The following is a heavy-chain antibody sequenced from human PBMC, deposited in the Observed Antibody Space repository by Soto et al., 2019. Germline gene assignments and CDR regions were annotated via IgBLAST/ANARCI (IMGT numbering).Heavy chain of an antibody. CDR2: ISWNSGSI. V-gene: IGHV3-9*01. J-gene: IGHJ4*02. Sequence: GGSLRLSCAASGFTFDDYAMHWVRQAPGKGLEWVSGISWNSGSIGYADSVEGRFTISRDNAKNSLYLQMNSLRAEDTALYYCAKDEHGSSTSYSHFDYWGQGTLVTVSS. CDR3: AKDEHGSSTSYSHFDY. D-gene: IGHD2-2*01. CDR1: GFTFDDYA.